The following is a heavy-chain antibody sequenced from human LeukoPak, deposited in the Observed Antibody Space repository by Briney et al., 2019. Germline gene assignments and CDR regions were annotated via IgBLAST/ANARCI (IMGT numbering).Heavy chain of an antibody. J-gene: IGHJ4*02. CDR2: IYPGDSDT. CDR3: ARRGPVSGWFGD. D-gene: IGHD6-19*01. V-gene: IGHV5-51*01. Sequence: GESLKISCSGSGYNFSNYWIGWVRQTPGKGLELMGIIYPGDSDTRYSPSFQGQVTVSADKSISTAYFQWGSLKASDTAMYYCARRGPVSGWFGDWGQGTLVTVSS. CDR1: GYNFSNYW.